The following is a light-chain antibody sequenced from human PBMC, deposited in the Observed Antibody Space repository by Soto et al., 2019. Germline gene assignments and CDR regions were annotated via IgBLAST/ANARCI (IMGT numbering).Light chain of an antibody. V-gene: IGLV2-11*01. CDR1: SSDVGGYNY. CDR2: DVS. CDR3: CSDVGSSTFV. Sequence: QSALTQPRSVSGSPGQSVTISCTGTSSDVGGYNYVSWYQQHPGKAPKLMIYDVSKRPSGVPDRFSGSKSGNTASLTISGLQAADEADYYCCSDVGSSTFVFGTGTQLTVL. J-gene: IGLJ1*01.